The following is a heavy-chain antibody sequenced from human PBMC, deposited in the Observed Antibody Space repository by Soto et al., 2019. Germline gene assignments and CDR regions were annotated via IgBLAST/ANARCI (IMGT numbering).Heavy chain of an antibody. J-gene: IGHJ6*02. CDR2: INAGNGNT. Sequence: ASVKVSCKASGYTFTSYAMHWVRQAPGQRLEWMGWINAGNGNTKYSQKFQGRVTITRDTSASTAYMELSSLRSEDTAVYYCARDLKLWFGELHGMDVWGQGTTVTVS. CDR3: ARDLKLWFGELHGMDV. V-gene: IGHV1-3*01. D-gene: IGHD3-10*01. CDR1: GYTFTSYA.